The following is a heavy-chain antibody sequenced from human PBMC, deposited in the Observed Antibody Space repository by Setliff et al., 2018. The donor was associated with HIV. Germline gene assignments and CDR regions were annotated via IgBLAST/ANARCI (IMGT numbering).Heavy chain of an antibody. V-gene: IGHV4-39*01. Sequence: PSETLSLTCTVSGGSASNSRYYWAWIRQPPGKGLEYIGSIYYNEKTYYSPSLKGRVTISVDTSKNQFSLNLTSVTAADTAVYFCASRVYYYDSNKVLREEGFDPWGQGTLVTVS. CDR3: ASRVYYYDSNKVLREEGFDP. J-gene: IGHJ5*02. D-gene: IGHD3-22*01. CDR1: GGSASNSRYY. CDR2: IYYNEKT.